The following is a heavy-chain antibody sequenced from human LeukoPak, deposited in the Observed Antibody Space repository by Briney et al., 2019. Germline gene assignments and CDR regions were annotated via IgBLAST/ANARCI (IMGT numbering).Heavy chain of an antibody. CDR1: GYTFTGYY. J-gene: IGHJ5*02. CDR2: INPNSGGT. D-gene: IGHD2-2*01. V-gene: IGHV1-2*02. Sequence: GASVKVSCKASGYTFTGYYMHWVRQAPGQGLEWMGWINPNSGGTNYAQKFQGRVTMTRDTSISTAYMELSRLRSDDTAVYYCARDGTGYCSSTSCYETWFDPWGQGTLVTVSS. CDR3: ARDGTGYCSSTSCYETWFDP.